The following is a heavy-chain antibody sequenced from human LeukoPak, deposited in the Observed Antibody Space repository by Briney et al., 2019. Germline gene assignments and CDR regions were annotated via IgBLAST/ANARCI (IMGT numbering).Heavy chain of an antibody. J-gene: IGHJ1*01. CDR3: ARRRYFQH. CDR1: GGSFSGYY. Sequence: SETLTLTCAVSGGSFSGYYWSWIRQPPGKGLEWIGEINHSGSTNYNPSLKSRVTISVDTSKNQFSLKLSSVTAADTAVYYCARRRYFQHWGQGTLVTVSS. CDR2: INHSGST. V-gene: IGHV4-34*01.